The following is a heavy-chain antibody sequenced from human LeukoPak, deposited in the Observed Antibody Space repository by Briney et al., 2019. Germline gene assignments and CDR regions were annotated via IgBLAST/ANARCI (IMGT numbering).Heavy chain of an antibody. Sequence: GGPLRLSCAASGFIFSTYWMSWVRQAPGKGPELVANIKEDGSDKYYVGSVKGRFTISRDNAKNSLYLQMNSLRVEDTGVYHCARAHFHSGGPWGQGTLVTVSS. CDR3: ARAHFHSGGP. CDR2: IKEDGSDK. V-gene: IGHV3-7*01. D-gene: IGHD3-3*02. CDR1: GFIFSTYW. J-gene: IGHJ5*02.